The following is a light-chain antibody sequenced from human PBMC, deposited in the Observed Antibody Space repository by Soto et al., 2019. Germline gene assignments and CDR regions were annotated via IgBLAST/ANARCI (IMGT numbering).Light chain of an antibody. V-gene: IGLV2-14*01. J-gene: IGLJ1*01. CDR1: GSDVGGYNY. CDR2: EVS. Sequence: QSVLTQPASVSGSPGQSITISCTGTGSDVGGYNYVSWYQQHPGKAPKLMIYEVSNRPSGVSNRFSGSKSGNTASLTISGLQAEDEADYYCSSYTSSSTLYVFXTGTKVTVL. CDR3: SSYTSSSTLYV.